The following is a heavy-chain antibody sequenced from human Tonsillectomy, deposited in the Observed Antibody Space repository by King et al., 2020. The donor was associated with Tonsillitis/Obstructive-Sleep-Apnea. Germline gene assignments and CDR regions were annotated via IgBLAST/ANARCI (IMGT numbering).Heavy chain of an antibody. CDR3: ARTXXGXNXIGAFDI. CDR1: GYTFTSYY. Sequence: QLVQSGAEVKKPGASVKVSCKASGYTFTSYYIHWVRQAPGQGLEWMGIINPSGGSTTYAQKFRGRVTMTSDTSTSTVYMELSSLRSEDTAVYYCARTXXGXNXIGAFDIWGQGTXVTVSS. J-gene: IGHJ3*02. V-gene: IGHV1-46*01. D-gene: IGHD1-14*01. CDR2: INPSGGST.